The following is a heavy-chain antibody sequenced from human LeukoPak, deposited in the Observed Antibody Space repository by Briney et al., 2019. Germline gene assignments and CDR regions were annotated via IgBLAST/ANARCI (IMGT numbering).Heavy chain of an antibody. CDR3: ASGYDSSGYYHY. D-gene: IGHD3-22*01. J-gene: IGHJ4*02. CDR1: GGSFSGYY. CDR2: INHSGST. Sequence: SETLSLTCAVYGGSFSGYYWSWIRQPPGKGLEWIGEINHSGSTNYNPSLKSRVTISVDTSKNQFSLKLSSVTAADTAVYYCASGYDSSGYYHYWGQGTLVTVSS. V-gene: IGHV4-34*01.